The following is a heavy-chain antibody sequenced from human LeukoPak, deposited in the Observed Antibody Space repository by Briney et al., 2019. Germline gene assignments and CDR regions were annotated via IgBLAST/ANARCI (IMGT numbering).Heavy chain of an antibody. CDR2: IYYSGST. CDR3: ARVRIVVVVAATPGYYYYGMDV. J-gene: IGHJ6*02. Sequence: SQTLSLTCTVSGGSISSGGYYWSWIRQHPGKGLEWIGYIYYSGSTYYNPSLKSRVTISVDTSKNQFSLKLSSVTAADTAVYYCARVRIVVVVAATPGYYYYGMDVWGQGTTVTVSS. D-gene: IGHD2-15*01. V-gene: IGHV4-31*03. CDR1: GGSISSGGYY.